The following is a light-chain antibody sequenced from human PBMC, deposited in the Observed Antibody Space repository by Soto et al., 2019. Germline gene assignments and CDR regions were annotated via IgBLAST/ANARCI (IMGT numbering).Light chain of an antibody. J-gene: IGLJ3*02. Sequence: QSVLTQPPSASGTTGQRVTISCSGSSSNIGSNTVNWYQQLPGTAPKLLIYSNNQRPSGVPDRFSGSKSGTSASLAISGLQSEDEADYYCATWDDSLNGWVFGGGTNLTVL. CDR3: ATWDDSLNGWV. CDR2: SNN. CDR1: SSNIGSNT. V-gene: IGLV1-44*01.